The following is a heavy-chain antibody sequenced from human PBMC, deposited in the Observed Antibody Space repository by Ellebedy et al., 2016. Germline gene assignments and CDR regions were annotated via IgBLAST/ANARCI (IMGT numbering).Heavy chain of an antibody. J-gene: IGHJ4*02. CDR2: IYYSGTTYYSGTT. CDR1: GGSISSSNYY. V-gene: IGHV4-39*07. D-gene: IGHD1-26*01. Sequence: GSLRLSCTVSGGSISSSNYYWGWIRQPPGKGLEWIGSIYYSGTTYYSGTTYYNPSLKSRVTISVDTSKNQFSLKLSSVTAADTAVYYCRLVGATTTSFDYWGQGTLVTVS. CDR3: RLVGATTTSFDY.